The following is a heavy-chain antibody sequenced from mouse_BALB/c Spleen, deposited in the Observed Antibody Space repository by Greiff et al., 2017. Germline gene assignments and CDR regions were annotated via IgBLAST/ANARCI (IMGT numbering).Heavy chain of an antibody. D-gene: IGHD1-1*01. CDR3: ARGRVTTVVAYYFDY. J-gene: IGHJ2*01. CDR1: GFTFSSYA. V-gene: IGHV5-6-5*01. Sequence: EVNLVESGGGLVKPGGSLKLSCAASGFTFSSYAMSWVRQTPEKRLEWVASISSGGSTYYPDSVKGRFTISRDNARNILYLQMSSLRSEDTAMYYCARGRVTTVVAYYFDYWGQGTTLTVSS. CDR2: ISSGGST.